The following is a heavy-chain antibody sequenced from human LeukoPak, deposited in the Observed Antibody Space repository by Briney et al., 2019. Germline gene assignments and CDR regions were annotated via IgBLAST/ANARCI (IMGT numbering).Heavy chain of an antibody. V-gene: IGHV4-61*09. CDR3: ARSARDGCNNYFDY. D-gene: IGHD5-24*01. CDR1: GGSISSGGFY. Sequence: SETLSLTCTVSGGSISSGGFYWSWLRQPAGKGLEWIGHIYASGITSYNPSLKSRVTVSVDTSKNQFSLNLSSVTAADTAAYYCARSARDGCNNYFDYWGQGTLVTVSS. CDR2: IYASGIT. J-gene: IGHJ4*02.